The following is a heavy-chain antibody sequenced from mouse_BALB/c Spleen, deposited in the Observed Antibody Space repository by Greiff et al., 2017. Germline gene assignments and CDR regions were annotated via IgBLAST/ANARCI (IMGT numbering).Heavy chain of an antibody. D-gene: IGHD2-1*01. CDR1: GFTFSSFG. V-gene: IGHV5-17*02. CDR2: ISSGSSTI. Sequence: EVKLVESGGGLVQPGGSRKLSCAASGFTFSSFGMHWVRQAPEKGLEWVAYISSGSSTIYYADTVKGRFTISRYNPKNTLFLQMTSLRSEDTAMYYCARYGNYGFFAYWGQGTLVTVSA. J-gene: IGHJ3*01. CDR3: ARYGNYGFFAY.